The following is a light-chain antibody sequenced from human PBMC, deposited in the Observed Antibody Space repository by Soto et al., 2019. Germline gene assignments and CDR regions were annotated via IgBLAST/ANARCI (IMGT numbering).Light chain of an antibody. Sequence: QSVLTQPASVSWSPGQSITISCFGTTSDVGIASWYQPHPGKAPKLMIHEVTKRPSGVSDRFSGSKSGNSASLTISGLQAEDEADYFCCSFGGSGYVFGTGTKVTVL. V-gene: IGLV2-23*02. CDR2: EVT. CDR3: CSFGGSGYV. J-gene: IGLJ1*01. CDR1: TSDVGI.